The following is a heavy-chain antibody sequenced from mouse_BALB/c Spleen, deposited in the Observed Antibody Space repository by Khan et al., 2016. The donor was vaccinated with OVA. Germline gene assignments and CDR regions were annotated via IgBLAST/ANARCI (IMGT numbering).Heavy chain of an antibody. CDR3: ANHGSSSAWFTY. CDR2: INPSTGYT. Sequence: QIQLVQSGAELAKPGASVKMSCKASGYTFTSYWMHWVKQRPGQGLEWIGYINPSTGYTEYNQKFKDKATLTADKSSSTAYMQLSSLTSEDSAVYYCANHGSSSAWFTYWGQGTLVTVFA. D-gene: IGHD1-1*01. CDR1: GYTFTSYW. V-gene: IGHV1-7*01. J-gene: IGHJ3*01.